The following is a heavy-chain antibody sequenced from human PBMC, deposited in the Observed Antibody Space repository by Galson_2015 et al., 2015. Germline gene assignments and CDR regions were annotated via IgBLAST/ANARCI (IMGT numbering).Heavy chain of an antibody. CDR3: ARVNVWGSYRYFDY. D-gene: IGHD3-16*02. V-gene: IGHV4-59*01. J-gene: IGHJ4*02. CDR1: DDSIINYY. CDR2: INYSGST. Sequence: SETLSLTCTASDDSIINYYWSWTRQPPGKGLEWIGDINYSGSTNYNPSLKSRVSISIDTSNSQFSLKLRSVSAADAAVYRCARVNVWGSYRYFDYWGQGVLVTVSS.